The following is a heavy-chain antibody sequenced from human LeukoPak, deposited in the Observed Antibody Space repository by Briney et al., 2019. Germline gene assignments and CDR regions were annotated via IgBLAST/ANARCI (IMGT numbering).Heavy chain of an antibody. D-gene: IGHD6-6*01. CDR1: GFTFSSYW. CDR3: ARDLDPSSSPFPYYFDY. Sequence: GGSLRLSCAASGFTFSSYWMSWVRQAQGKGLEWVAYIKQDGGETNYVDFVKGRLTIGTDNAKNSTYLQMNSLRAEDTALYYCARDLDPSSSPFPYYFDYWGQGTLVTVSS. CDR2: IKQDGGET. V-gene: IGHV3-7*01. J-gene: IGHJ4*02.